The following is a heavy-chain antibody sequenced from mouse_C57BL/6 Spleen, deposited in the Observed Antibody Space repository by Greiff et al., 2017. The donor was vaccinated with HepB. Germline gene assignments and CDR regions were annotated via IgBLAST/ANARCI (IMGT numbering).Heavy chain of an antibody. CDR1: GFTFSSYA. Sequence: EVKVVESGGGLVKPGGSLKLSCAASGFTFSSYAMSWVRQTPEKRLEWVATISDGGSYTYYPDNVKGRFTISRDNAKNNLYLQMSHLKSEDTAMYYCARDAPITTVVATWWYFDVWGTGTTVTVSS. CDR3: ARDAPITTVVATWWYFDV. D-gene: IGHD1-1*01. V-gene: IGHV5-4*01. CDR2: ISDGGSYT. J-gene: IGHJ1*03.